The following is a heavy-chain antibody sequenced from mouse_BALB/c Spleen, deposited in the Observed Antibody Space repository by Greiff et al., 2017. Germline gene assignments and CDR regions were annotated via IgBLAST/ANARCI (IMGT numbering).Heavy chain of an antibody. J-gene: IGHJ3*01. V-gene: IGHV1-19*01. CDR1: GYTFTDYY. CDR3: AREYGNYAWFAY. Sequence: VQLKQSGPELVKPGASVKMSCKASGYTFTDYYMDWVKQSHGESFEWIGRVNPYNGGTSYNQKFKGKATLTVDKSSSTAYMELNSLTSEDSAVYYCAREYGNYAWFAYWGQGTLVTVSA. CDR2: VNPYNGGT. D-gene: IGHD2-10*02.